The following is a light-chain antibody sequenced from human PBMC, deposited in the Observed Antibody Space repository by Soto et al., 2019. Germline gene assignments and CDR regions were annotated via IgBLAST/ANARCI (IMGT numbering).Light chain of an antibody. CDR2: AAS. CDR1: QDIGNH. J-gene: IGKJ5*01. Sequence: DIQMTQSPSAMSASLGDRVTISFRASQDIGNHLAWFQQKPGKVPQRLIYAASSLQTGVPSRFSGSGSGTDLTLTINSLQPEDFATYYCLQHDSFPPTFGQGTRLEIK. V-gene: IGKV1-17*03. CDR3: LQHDSFPPT.